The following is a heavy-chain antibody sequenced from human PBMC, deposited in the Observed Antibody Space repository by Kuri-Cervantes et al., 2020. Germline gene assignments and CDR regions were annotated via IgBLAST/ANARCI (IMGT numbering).Heavy chain of an antibody. Sequence: LRLSCVISGVSVSSNSAAWNWIRQSPSRGLEWLGRTYYNSKWYNDYAVSVKSRITINPDTSKNQFSLQLNSVTPEDTAVYYCALNHYGSGSYYSSFDYWGQGILVTVSS. V-gene: IGHV6-1*01. CDR3: ALNHYGSGSYYSSFDY. J-gene: IGHJ4*02. CDR1: GVSVSSNSAA. D-gene: IGHD3-10*01. CDR2: TYYNSKWYN.